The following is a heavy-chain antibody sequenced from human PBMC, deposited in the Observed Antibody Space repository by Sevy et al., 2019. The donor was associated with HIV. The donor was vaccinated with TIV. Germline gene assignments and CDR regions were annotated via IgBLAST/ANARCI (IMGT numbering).Heavy chain of an antibody. CDR3: AKDRRRAAAGTYDY. Sequence: GGSLRLSCAASGFTFSSYAMSWVRQAPGKGLEWVSAISGSGGSTYYADSVKGRFTISRDNSKNTRYLQMNSLRAEDTAVYYCAKDRRRAAAGTYDYWGQGTLVTVSS. J-gene: IGHJ4*02. V-gene: IGHV3-23*01. CDR2: ISGSGGST. CDR1: GFTFSSYA. D-gene: IGHD6-13*01.